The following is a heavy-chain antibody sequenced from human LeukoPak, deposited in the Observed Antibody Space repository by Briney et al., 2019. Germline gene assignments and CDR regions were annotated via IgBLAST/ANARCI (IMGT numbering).Heavy chain of an antibody. J-gene: IGHJ4*02. CDR1: GFTVSSNY. V-gene: IGHV3-66*01. D-gene: IGHD3-22*01. Sequence: PGGSLRLSCAASGFTVSSNYMTWVRQAPGKGLEWVSVIYRGGSTYYADSVKGRFTISRDNSKNTLYLQMNSLRAEDTAVYYCASSYYYDSSSYYYQFDYWGQGILVTVSS. CDR3: ASSYYYDSSSYYYQFDY. CDR2: IYRGGST.